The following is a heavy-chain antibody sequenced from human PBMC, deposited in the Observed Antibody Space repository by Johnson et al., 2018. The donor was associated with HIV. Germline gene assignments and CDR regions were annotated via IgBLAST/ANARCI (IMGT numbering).Heavy chain of an antibody. Sequence: VQLVESGGGVVQPGRSLRLSCAASGFTFSNSDMHWVRQPPGQGLEWVSGMGTAGDRHYADSVNGRFTVSRENAKNSLHLQMNNLRAGDTAVYYCARGVSMFSSSWLESYAFDIWGQGTMVTVSS. CDR3: ARGVSMFSSSWLESYAFDI. CDR1: GFTFSNSD. J-gene: IGHJ3*02. V-gene: IGHV3-13*01. D-gene: IGHD6-13*01. CDR2: MGTAGDR.